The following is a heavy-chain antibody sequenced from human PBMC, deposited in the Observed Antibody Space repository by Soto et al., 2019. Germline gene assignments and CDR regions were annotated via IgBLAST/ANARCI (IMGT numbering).Heavy chain of an antibody. J-gene: IGHJ5*02. V-gene: IGHV1-18*04. CDR1: GYTFTGYY. CDR2: INANSGST. Sequence: ASVKVSCKASGYTFTGYYMHWVRQAPGQGLEWMGWINANSGSTNYAQKLQGRVTMTTDTSTSTAYMELRSLRSDDTAVYYCARSVEYSSSPGFDPWGQGTLVTVSS. D-gene: IGHD6-6*01. CDR3: ARSVEYSSSPGFDP.